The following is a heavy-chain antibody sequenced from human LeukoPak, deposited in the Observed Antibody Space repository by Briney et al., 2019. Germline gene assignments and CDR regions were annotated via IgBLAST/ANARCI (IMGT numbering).Heavy chain of an antibody. J-gene: IGHJ4*02. V-gene: IGHV3-48*04. CDR2: ISSSSSTI. Sequence: GGSLRLSCAASGFTFSSYSMNWVRQAPGKGLEWVSYISSSSSTIYYADSVKGRFTISRDNAEKSLYLQMNSLRAEDTAVYYCARDRGGSYTAIDYWGQGTLVTVSS. D-gene: IGHD3-10*01. CDR3: ARDRGGSYTAIDY. CDR1: GFTFSSYS.